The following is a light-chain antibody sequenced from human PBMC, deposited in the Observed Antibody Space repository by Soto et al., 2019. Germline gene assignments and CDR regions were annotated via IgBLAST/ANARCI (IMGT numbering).Light chain of an antibody. J-gene: IGKJ5*01. CDR1: QSVKKE. Sequence: EIQMTQSPATLSVSPGERATLSCRASQSVKKELGWYQKKPSQAPSLLIYVASYSATGSPARCSGSGSGTEYHRTISKLQDEYCAVYYCQQYNNWPRTFGQGTRLEIK. CDR3: QQYNNWPRT. CDR2: VAS. V-gene: IGKV3-15*01.